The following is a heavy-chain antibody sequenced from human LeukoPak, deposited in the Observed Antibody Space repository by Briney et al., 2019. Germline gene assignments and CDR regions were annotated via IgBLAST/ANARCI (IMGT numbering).Heavy chain of an antibody. V-gene: IGHV1-8*02. CDR3: ARVVHYYDSSLGY. D-gene: IGHD3-22*01. CDR2: MNPNSGNT. CDR1: GYTFTSYV. Sequence: ASVKVSCKASGYTFTSYVISWVRQATGQGLEWMGWMNPNSGNTGYAQKFQGRVTMTRNTSISTAYMELSSLRSEDTAVYYCARVVHYYDSSLGYWGQGTLVTVSS. J-gene: IGHJ4*02.